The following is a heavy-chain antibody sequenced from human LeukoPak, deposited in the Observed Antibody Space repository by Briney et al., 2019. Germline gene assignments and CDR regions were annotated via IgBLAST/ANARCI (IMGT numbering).Heavy chain of an antibody. CDR3: ARYCSGGSCPLYYLDY. V-gene: IGHV1-18*01. CDR1: GYTFTSYG. CDR2: ISTYNGNT. J-gene: IGHJ4*02. D-gene: IGHD2-15*01. Sequence: ASVKVSCKASGYTFTSYGITWVRQAPGQGLEWMGWISTYNGNTNYAQRVQGRVTMTTDTSTRTAYVELRSLRSDDTAVYYCARYCSGGSCPLYYLDYWGQGTLVTVSS.